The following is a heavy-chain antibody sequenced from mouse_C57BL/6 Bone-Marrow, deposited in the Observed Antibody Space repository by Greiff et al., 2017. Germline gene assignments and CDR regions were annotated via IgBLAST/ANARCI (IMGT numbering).Heavy chain of an antibody. Sequence: QVQLQQSGAELVKPGASVKMSCKASGYTFTTYPIDWMKQNPGQSLEWIGNFHPYNDDTKYNQKFKGKATLTVEKSSSPAYLALSRLTSDDSAVYCGTRGGNYGGYYFDYWGQGTTLTVSS. J-gene: IGHJ2*01. CDR2: FHPYNDDT. CDR3: TRGGNYGGYYFDY. D-gene: IGHD2-1*01. CDR1: GYTFTTYP. V-gene: IGHV1-47*01.